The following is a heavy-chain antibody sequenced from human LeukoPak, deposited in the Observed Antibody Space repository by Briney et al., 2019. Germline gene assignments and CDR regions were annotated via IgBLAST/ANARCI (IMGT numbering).Heavy chain of an antibody. V-gene: IGHV3-7*03. CDR3: ARRAGAYSHPYDY. Sequence: GGSLRLSCAASGFIFSSYWMSWVRQAPGKGLEWVANIKQDGSEKYYVGSVKGRFTISRDNAKNSLYPQMNSLRAEDTAVYYCARRAGAYSHPYDYWGQGTLVTVSS. CDR2: IKQDGSEK. J-gene: IGHJ4*02. D-gene: IGHD4/OR15-4a*01. CDR1: GFIFSSYW.